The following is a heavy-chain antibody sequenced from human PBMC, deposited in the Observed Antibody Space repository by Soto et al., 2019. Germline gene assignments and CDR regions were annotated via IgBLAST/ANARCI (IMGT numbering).Heavy chain of an antibody. V-gene: IGHV4-61*01. CDR3: ARAVGYYDSSGYHYYYGMDV. CDR2: IYYSGST. J-gene: IGHJ6*02. Sequence: PSETLSLTCTVSVGSVSSGSYYWSWIRQPPGKGLEWIGYIYYSGSTPYKPSLKSRVTTSVDTSKKQFSLKLSSVTAADTAVYYCARAVGYYDSSGYHYYYGMDVWAQGTTVT. D-gene: IGHD3-22*01. CDR1: VGSVSSGSYY.